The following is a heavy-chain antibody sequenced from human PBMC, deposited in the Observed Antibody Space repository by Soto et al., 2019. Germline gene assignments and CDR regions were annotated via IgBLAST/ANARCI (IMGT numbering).Heavy chain of an antibody. J-gene: IGHJ4*02. CDR3: ARGPGGPDGPGDY. CDR1: GYTLTELS. CDR2: INAGNGNR. D-gene: IGHD2-15*01. Sequence: ASVKVSCKVSGYTLTELSMHWVRQAPGKGLEWMGWINAGNGNRKYSQKFQGRVTITRDTSASTAYMELSSLRSEDTAVYYCARGPGGPDGPGDYWGQGTLVTVSS. V-gene: IGHV1-3*01.